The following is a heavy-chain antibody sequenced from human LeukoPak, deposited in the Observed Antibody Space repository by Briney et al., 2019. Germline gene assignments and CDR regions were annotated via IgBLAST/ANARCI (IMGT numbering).Heavy chain of an antibody. V-gene: IGHV1-18*01. CDR2: INAHNGKT. J-gene: IGHJ5*02. Sequence: ASVKVSCKASGCTFTSYGITWLRQAPGQGLEWMGWINAHNGKTNYAQKFQGRVTMTTDTPTSTAYMELRSLRSDDTAVYYCARGDVVVSAAVRFDPWGQGTLVAVSS. CDR3: ARGDVVVSAAVRFDP. CDR1: GCTFTSYG. D-gene: IGHD2-2*01.